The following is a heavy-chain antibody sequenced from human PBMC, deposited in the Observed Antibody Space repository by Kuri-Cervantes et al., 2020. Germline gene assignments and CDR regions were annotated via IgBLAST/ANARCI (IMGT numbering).Heavy chain of an antibody. CDR3: AKDYYDTSGAY. CDR1: GYTFTGYY. V-gene: IGHV3-30-3*02. Sequence: SCKASGYTFTGYYMHWVRQAPGKGLEWVTVLSYDGSNKYYADSVKGRFTISRDNSKNTLYLQVNSLRAEDTAVYYCAKDYYDTSGAYWGQGTLVTVSS. CDR2: LSYDGSNK. D-gene: IGHD3-22*01. J-gene: IGHJ4*02.